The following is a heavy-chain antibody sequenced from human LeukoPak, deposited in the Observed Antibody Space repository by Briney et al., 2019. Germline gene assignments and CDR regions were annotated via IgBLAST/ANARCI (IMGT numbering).Heavy chain of an antibody. J-gene: IGHJ4*02. V-gene: IGHV3-49*03. D-gene: IGHD1-26*01. CDR3: TRDEQGGFDY. Sequence: GGSLRLPCTASGFTFGDYAMSWFRQAPGEGLEWVGFIRSKAYGGTTEYAASVKGRFTISRDDSKSIAYLQMNSLKTEDTAVYYCTRDEQGGFDYWGQGTLVTVSS. CDR1: GFTFGDYA. CDR2: IRSKAYGGTT.